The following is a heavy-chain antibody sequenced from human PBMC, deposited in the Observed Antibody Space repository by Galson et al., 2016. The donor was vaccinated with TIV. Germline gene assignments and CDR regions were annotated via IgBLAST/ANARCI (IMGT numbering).Heavy chain of an antibody. CDR2: IWYDGNAK. CDR3: TRDGSWSGDPIYGGTRPDF. Sequence: SLRLSCATSGFTFSNYGMYWVRQAPGKGLEWVALIWYDGNAKFYADSVKGRFTISRDTSGDILYLQMNSLSAEDTALYYCTRDGSWSGDPIYGGTRPDFWGRGTLVTVSS. V-gene: IGHV3-33*07. J-gene: IGHJ4*02. CDR1: GFTFSNYG. D-gene: IGHD3-10*01.